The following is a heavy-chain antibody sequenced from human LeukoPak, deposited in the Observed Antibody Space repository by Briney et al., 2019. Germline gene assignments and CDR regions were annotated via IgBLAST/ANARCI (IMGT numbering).Heavy chain of an antibody. D-gene: IGHD5-18*01. Sequence: ASVTVSCKASGYTFTSYYMHWVRQAPGQGLEWMGIINPSGGSTSYAQKFQGRVTMTRDTSTSTVYMELSSLRSEDTAVYYCAREDPGYSYGKDYYYYMDVWGKGTTVTVSS. CDR3: AREDPGYSYGKDYYYYMDV. V-gene: IGHV1-46*01. J-gene: IGHJ6*03. CDR1: GYTFTSYY. CDR2: INPSGGST.